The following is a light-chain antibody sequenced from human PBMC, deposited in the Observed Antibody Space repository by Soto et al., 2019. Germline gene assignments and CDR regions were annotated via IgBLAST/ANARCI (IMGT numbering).Light chain of an antibody. CDR2: GAS. CDR1: QSVSSD. Sequence: EIVMTQSPATLSVSPGERATLSCRASQSVSSDLAWYHQKPGQAPRLLIYGASTRATGIPARFSGSGSGTEFTLTINSLQSEDFAVYYCHQYNNWPPLTFGGGTKVDIK. J-gene: IGKJ4*01. V-gene: IGKV3-15*01. CDR3: HQYNNWPPLT.